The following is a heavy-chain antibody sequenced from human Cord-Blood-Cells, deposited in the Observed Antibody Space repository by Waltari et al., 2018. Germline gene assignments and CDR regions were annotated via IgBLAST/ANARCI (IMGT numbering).Heavy chain of an antibody. J-gene: IGHJ3*02. CDR2: IIPIFGTA. CDR3: ARDQWGVPLGI. CDR1: GGTFISYA. V-gene: IGHV1-69*06. Sequence: QVQLVKSGPEVKKPGSSVKVSCQAHGGTFISYALCWVRQAPGQGFDWMGGIIPIFGTANYAQKFQGRVTITADKSTSTAYMELSSLRSEDTAVYYCARDQWGVPLGIWGQGTMVTVSS. D-gene: IGHD3-10*01.